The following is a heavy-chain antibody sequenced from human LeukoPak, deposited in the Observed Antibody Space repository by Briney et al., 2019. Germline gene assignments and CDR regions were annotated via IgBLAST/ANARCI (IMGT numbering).Heavy chain of an antibody. D-gene: IGHD6-6*01. CDR1: GGSISSYY. CDR2: INHSGST. CDR3: ARGGGALEYSSSGVDY. Sequence: SETLSLTCTVSGGSISSYYWSWIRQPPGKGLEWIGEINHSGSTNYNPSLKSRVTISVDTSKNQFSLKLSSVTAADTAVYYCARGGGALEYSSSGVDYWGQGTLVTVSS. J-gene: IGHJ4*02. V-gene: IGHV4-34*01.